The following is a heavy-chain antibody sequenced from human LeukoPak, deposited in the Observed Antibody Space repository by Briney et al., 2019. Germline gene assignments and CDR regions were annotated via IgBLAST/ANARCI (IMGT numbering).Heavy chain of an antibody. CDR3: ARGAVAGRFDY. J-gene: IGHJ4*02. CDR1: GFTFSSNY. CDR2: IYSGGST. Sequence: PGGSLRLSCAASGFTFSSNYMSWVRQAPGKGLEWVSVIYSGGSTYYADSVKGRFTISRDNSKNTLYLQMNSLRAEDTDVYYCARGAVAGRFDYWGQGTLVTVSS. V-gene: IGHV3-53*01. D-gene: IGHD6-19*01.